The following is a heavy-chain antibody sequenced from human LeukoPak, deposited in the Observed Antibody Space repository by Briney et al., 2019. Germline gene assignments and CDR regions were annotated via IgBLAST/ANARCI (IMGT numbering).Heavy chain of an antibody. J-gene: IGHJ4*02. Sequence: SETLSLTCTVSGGSISSGSYYWSWIRQPAGKGLEWIGRIYTSGSTNYNPSLKSRVTISVDTSKNQFSLKLSSVTAADTAVYYCARDVSYVVDYWGQGTLVTVSS. D-gene: IGHD2-15*01. CDR3: ARDVSYVVDY. CDR1: GGSISSGSYY. V-gene: IGHV4-61*02. CDR2: IYTSGST.